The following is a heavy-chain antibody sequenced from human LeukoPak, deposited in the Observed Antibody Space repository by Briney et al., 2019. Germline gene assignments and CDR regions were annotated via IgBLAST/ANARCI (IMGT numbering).Heavy chain of an antibody. Sequence: PGVSLTLSCTPSGFTFSSYSMNGVRQSPGKGREGVSYMSKRSNTIFYADCVKVRFTISRHNHKNSVYGQKNIQRAEDTAVYYCARETDYVWGSYRYPDYWGQGTLVTVSS. V-gene: IGHV3-48*01. CDR1: GFTFSSYS. CDR3: ARETDYVWGSYRYPDY. J-gene: IGHJ4*02. CDR2: MSKRSNTI. D-gene: IGHD3-16*02.